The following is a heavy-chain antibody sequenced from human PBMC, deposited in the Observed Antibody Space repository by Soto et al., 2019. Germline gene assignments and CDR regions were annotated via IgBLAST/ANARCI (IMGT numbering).Heavy chain of an antibody. J-gene: IGHJ6*02. CDR1: GFTFSSHG. V-gene: IGHV3-30*03. CDR3: ARDPGSGYYYYYGMDV. Sequence: GGSLRLSCAASGFTFSSHGMHWVRQAPGKGLEWVAVISYDGSNKYYADSVKGRFTISRDNSKNTLYLQMNSLRAEDTAVYYCARDPGSGYYYYYGMDVWGQGTTVTVSS. D-gene: IGHD2-15*01. CDR2: ISYDGSNK.